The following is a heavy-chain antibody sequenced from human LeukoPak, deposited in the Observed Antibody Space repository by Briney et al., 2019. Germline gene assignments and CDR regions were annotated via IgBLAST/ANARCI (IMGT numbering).Heavy chain of an antibody. J-gene: IGHJ6*02. Sequence: SETLSLTCTVSGGSISSYYWSWIRQPAGKGLEWIGRIYTSGSTNYNPSLKSRVTMSVDTSKNQFSLRLSSVTAADTAVYYCARDNWLDPLYGMDVWGQGTTVTVSS. CDR2: IYTSGST. V-gene: IGHV4-4*07. CDR1: GGSISSYY. D-gene: IGHD1-20*01. CDR3: ARDNWLDPLYGMDV.